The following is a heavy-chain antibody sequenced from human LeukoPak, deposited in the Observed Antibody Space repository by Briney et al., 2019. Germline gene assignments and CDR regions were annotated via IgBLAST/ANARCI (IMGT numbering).Heavy chain of an antibody. V-gene: IGHV1-24*01. Sequence: ASVKVSCKVSGYTLTELSTHWVRQAPGKGLEWMGGFDPEDGETIYAQKFQGRVTMTEDTSTDTAYMELSSLRSEDTAVYYCATGKAVVFEAYFDYWGQGTLVTVSS. J-gene: IGHJ4*02. CDR3: ATGKAVVFEAYFDY. D-gene: IGHD3-10*01. CDR2: FDPEDGET. CDR1: GYTLTELS.